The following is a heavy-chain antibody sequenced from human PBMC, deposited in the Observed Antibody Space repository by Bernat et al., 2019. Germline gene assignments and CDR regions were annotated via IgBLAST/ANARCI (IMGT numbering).Heavy chain of an antibody. Sequence: EVQLVESGGGLVQPGGSLRLSCAASGFTVSSNYMSWVRQAPGKGLEWVSVIYSGGSTYYADSAKGRFTISRDNSKNTLYLQMNSLRAEDTAVYYCARDGEDWTKAKDPTAHDAFDIWGQGTMVTVSS. J-gene: IGHJ3*02. CDR3: ARDGEDWTKAKDPTAHDAFDI. CDR1: GFTVSSNY. D-gene: IGHD2-21*02. V-gene: IGHV3-66*01. CDR2: IYSGGST.